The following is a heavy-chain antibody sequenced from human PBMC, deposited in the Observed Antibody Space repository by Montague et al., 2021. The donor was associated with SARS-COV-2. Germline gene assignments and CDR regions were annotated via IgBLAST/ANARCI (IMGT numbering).Heavy chain of an antibody. CDR1: GGSISGYY. D-gene: IGHD2-2*01. CDR3: ARAQTTCLFANCVNSFDY. Sequence: SETLSLTCTVSGGSISGYYWTWMRQPPGKGLEWLGHIYYTGSTNYNPSLKSRVTISIDTSKNQFSLKLSSVTAADTAVYFCARAQTTCLFANCVNSFDYWGQGALVTVSS. V-gene: IGHV4-59*01. CDR2: IYYTGST. J-gene: IGHJ4*03.